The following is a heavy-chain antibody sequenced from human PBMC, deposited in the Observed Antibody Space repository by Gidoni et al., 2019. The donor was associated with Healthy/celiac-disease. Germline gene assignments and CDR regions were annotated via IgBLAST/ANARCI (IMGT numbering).Heavy chain of an antibody. D-gene: IGHD3-22*01. Sequence: MPGKGLEWMGIIYPGDSDTRYSPSFQGQVTISADKSISTAYLQWSSLKASDTAMYYCARQSPGDSSAFAWGQGTLVTVSS. CDR3: ARQSPGDSSAFA. CDR2: IYPGDSDT. V-gene: IGHV5-51*01. J-gene: IGHJ5*02.